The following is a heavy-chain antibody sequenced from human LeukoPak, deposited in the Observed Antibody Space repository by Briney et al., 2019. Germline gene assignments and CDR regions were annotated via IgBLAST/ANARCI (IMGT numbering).Heavy chain of an antibody. D-gene: IGHD2-15*01. J-gene: IGHJ3*02. CDR1: GFAFSNYY. CDR3: ARAVQDSGPYFSPGAFDI. CDR2: ISGSGDRI. Sequence: GGSLRLSCTASGFAFSNYYMTWIRQAPGKGLEWLSFISGSGDRIYQSDSVKGRFITSRDNAKSTLSLQMIRLRAEDTALYYCARAVQDSGPYFSPGAFDIWGQGTMVTVSS. V-gene: IGHV3-11*04.